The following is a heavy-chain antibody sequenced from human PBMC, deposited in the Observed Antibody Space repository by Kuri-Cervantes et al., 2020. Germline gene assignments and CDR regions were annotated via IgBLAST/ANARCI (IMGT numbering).Heavy chain of an antibody. J-gene: IGHJ6*02. CDR2: ISAYNGNT. V-gene: IGHV1-18*01. CDR3: ARGGRMVRGVISRVYYGMDV. Sequence: ASGKVSCKASGYTFTSYGISWVRQAPGQGLEWMGWISAYNGNTNYAQKLQCRITMTTDTSTSTAYTELRSLRSDDTAQYYCARGGRMVRGVISRVYYGMDVWGQGTTVTVSS. D-gene: IGHD3-10*01. CDR1: GYTFTSYG.